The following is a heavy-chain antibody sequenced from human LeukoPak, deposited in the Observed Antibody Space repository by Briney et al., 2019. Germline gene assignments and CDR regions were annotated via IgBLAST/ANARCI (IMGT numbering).Heavy chain of an antibody. CDR3: AWETTTLDY. V-gene: IGHV3-33*01. Sequence: PGRSLRLSCAASGFTFSSYGMHWVRQAPGKGLEWVAVIWYDGSNKFYADSVKGGFTISRDNSKNTLYLQMNSLRAEDTAVYYCAWETTTLDYWGQGTLVTVSS. CDR2: IWYDGSNK. J-gene: IGHJ4*02. CDR1: GFTFSSYG. D-gene: IGHD1-26*01.